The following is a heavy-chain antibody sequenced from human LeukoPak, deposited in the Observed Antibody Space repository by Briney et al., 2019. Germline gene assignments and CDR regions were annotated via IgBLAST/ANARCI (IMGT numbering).Heavy chain of an antibody. CDR3: ARDSRDCSGGSCYSGDFDY. CDR2: IIPIFGTA. CDR1: GGTFSSYA. V-gene: IGHV1-69*13. Sequence: GASVKVSCKASGGTFSSYAISWVRQAPGQGLEWMGGIIPIFGTANYAQKFQGRVTITADESTSTAYMELSSLRSEDTAVYYCARDSRDCSGGSCYSGDFDYWGQGTLVTVSS. J-gene: IGHJ4*02. D-gene: IGHD2-15*01.